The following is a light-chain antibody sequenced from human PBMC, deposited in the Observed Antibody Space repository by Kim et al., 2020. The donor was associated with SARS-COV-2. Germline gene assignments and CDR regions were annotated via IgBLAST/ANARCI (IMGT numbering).Light chain of an antibody. CDR1: SSDVGGYNY. CDR2: EVT. J-gene: IGLJ3*02. CDR3: SSYAGRNTLV. Sequence: QSALTQPPSASGSPGQSVTISCTGTSSDVGGYNYVSWYQQHPGKAPKLMIFEVTKRPSGVPDRFSGSKSGNTASLTVSGLQADDEADYYCSSYAGRNTLVFGGGTKLTVL. V-gene: IGLV2-8*01.